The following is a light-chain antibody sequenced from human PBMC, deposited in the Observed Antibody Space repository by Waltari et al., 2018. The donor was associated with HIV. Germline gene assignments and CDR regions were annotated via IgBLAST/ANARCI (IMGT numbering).Light chain of an antibody. Sequence: SYELTQPPSVSVSPGQTARITCSGDALPKQYAYWYQQKQGQAPLLVIYKDNERPSGSPERFSGSSSGTTVTLTISGVHTEDEADYYCQSADSTGSYPDVFGTGTNVTVL. CDR3: QSADSTGSYPDV. V-gene: IGLV3-25*03. J-gene: IGLJ1*01. CDR2: KDN. CDR1: ALPKQY.